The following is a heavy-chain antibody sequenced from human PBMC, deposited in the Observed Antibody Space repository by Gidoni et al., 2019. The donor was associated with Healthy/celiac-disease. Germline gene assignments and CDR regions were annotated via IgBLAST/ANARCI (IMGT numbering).Heavy chain of an antibody. CDR2: TYYRSKWYN. CDR1: RDSVSSTSAS. J-gene: IGHJ5*02. Sequence: QVQPQQSGPVLVKPSQPLSLTCAFSRDSVSSTSASWNWIRQSPSRGLEWLGRTYYRSKWYNDYAVSVKSRITINPDTSKNQFSLQLNSVTPEDTAVYYCARGIAAAGPGHPNWFDPWGQGTLVTVSS. D-gene: IGHD6-13*01. V-gene: IGHV6-1*01. CDR3: ARGIAAAGPGHPNWFDP.